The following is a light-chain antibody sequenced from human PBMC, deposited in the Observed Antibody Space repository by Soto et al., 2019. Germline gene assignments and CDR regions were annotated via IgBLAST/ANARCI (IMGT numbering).Light chain of an antibody. CDR1: QSISSW. V-gene: IGKV1-5*03. CDR2: KAS. CDR3: QQYSHLIT. Sequence: DIKMTQSPSTLSASIGDRVNITCRASQSISSWLAWYQQKPGKAPKVLIYKASNLESGVPSRFSGSGSETEFTVTISSLQPEDFATYYCQQYSHLITFGQGTRLEIK. J-gene: IGKJ5*01.